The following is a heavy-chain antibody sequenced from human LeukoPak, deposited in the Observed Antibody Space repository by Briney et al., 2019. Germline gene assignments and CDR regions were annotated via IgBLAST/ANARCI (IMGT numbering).Heavy chain of an antibody. CDR2: IYHSGST. CDR3: ARVDC. CDR1: GGSISSGDYY. Sequence: SETLSLTCTVSGGSISSGDYYWSWIRQPPGKGLEWIGSIYHSGSTYYNPSLKSRVTISVDTSKNQFSLKVSSVTAADAAVYYCARVDCWGQGTLVTVSS. V-gene: IGHV4-30-4*08. J-gene: IGHJ4*02.